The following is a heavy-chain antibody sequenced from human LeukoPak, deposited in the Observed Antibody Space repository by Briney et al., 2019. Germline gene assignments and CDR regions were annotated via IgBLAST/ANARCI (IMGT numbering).Heavy chain of an antibody. CDR2: IYYSGST. Sequence: PSETLSLTCTVSGGSISSGGYYWSWIRQHPGKGLKWIGYIYYSGSTYYNPSLKSRVTISVDTSKNQFSLKLSSVTAADTAVYYCARVGVLGDSSDYYFDYWGQGTLVTVSS. CDR3: ARVGVLGDSSDYYFDY. CDR1: GGSISSGGYY. D-gene: IGHD3-22*01. V-gene: IGHV4-31*03. J-gene: IGHJ4*02.